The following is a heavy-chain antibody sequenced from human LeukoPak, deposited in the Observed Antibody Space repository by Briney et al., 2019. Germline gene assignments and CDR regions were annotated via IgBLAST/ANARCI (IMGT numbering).Heavy chain of an antibody. CDR2: INGDGSGT. J-gene: IGHJ4*02. CDR3: ARASSGWSIDY. Sequence: GGSLRLSCAASGFTFSSDWMHWVRQAPGKGLVWVSRINGDGSGTNYADSVKGRFTISTDNAKNTLFLQMNSLRAEDTAVYYCARASSGWSIDYWGQGALVTVSS. D-gene: IGHD6-19*01. CDR1: GFTFSSDW. V-gene: IGHV3-74*01.